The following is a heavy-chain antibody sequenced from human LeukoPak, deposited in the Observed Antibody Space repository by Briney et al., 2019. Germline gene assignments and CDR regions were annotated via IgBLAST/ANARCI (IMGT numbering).Heavy chain of an antibody. Sequence: SETLSLNCTVYGGSFSGYFWSWIRQPPGKGLEWIGEINHSGSTNYNPSLKSRVTISVDTSKNQFSLKLSSVTAADTAVYYCARASHDYGDYSHFDYWGQGTLVTVSS. J-gene: IGHJ4*02. CDR2: INHSGST. D-gene: IGHD4-17*01. CDR3: ARASHDYGDYSHFDY. V-gene: IGHV4-34*01. CDR1: GGSFSGYF.